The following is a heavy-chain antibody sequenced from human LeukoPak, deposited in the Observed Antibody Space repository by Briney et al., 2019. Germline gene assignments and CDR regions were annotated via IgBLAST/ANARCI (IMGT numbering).Heavy chain of an antibody. V-gene: IGHV3-7*01. CDR3: VTAKTAYASNFDC. J-gene: IGHJ4*02. Sequence: PGGSLTLSCAASGFTFTNHWMHWVRQAPGEGLEWVANIHTAGSHTNFGDSVKGRFTISRDNAKSSMHLQMSSLRVEDTAVYYCVTAKTAYASNFDCWGQEILVTVSS. CDR1: GFTFTNHW. CDR2: IHTAGSHT. D-gene: IGHD2-21*02.